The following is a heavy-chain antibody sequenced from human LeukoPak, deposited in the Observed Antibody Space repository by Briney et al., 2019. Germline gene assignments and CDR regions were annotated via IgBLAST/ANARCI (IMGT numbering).Heavy chain of an antibody. CDR1: GYTFTSYY. CDR2: INPSGGST. V-gene: IGHV1-46*01. J-gene: IGHJ3*02. Sequence: ASVKVSCKASGYTFTSYYMHWVRQAPGQGLEWMGIINPSGGSTSYEQKFQGRVTMTRDTSTSTVYMELSSLRSEDTAVYYCARTYYDILTGSDAFDIWGQGTMVTVSS. D-gene: IGHD3-9*01. CDR3: ARTYYDILTGSDAFDI.